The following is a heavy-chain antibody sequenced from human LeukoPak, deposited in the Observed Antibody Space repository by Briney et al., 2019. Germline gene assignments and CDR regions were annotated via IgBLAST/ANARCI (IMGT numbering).Heavy chain of an antibody. CDR2: ITGSGDAT. CDR3: AKPLDAVAAPGDAFDI. J-gene: IGHJ3*02. D-gene: IGHD6-19*01. CDR1: GFTFSGYA. Sequence: GGSLRLSCAASGFTFSGYAMAWVRQTPGKGLEWVSAITGSGDATYYTDSVKGRFTISRDNSKNTLYLQMNSLRAEDTAVYYCAKPLDAVAAPGDAFDIWGQGTMVTVSS. V-gene: IGHV3-23*01.